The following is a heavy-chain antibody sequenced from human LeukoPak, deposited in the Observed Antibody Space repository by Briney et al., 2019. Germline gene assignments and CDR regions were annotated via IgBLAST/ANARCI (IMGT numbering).Heavy chain of an antibody. CDR1: GGSISSGSYY. V-gene: IGHV4-61*02. Sequence: SETLSLTCTVSGGSISSGSYYWSWIRQPAGKGLEWIGRIYTSGSTNYNPSLKSRVTISVDTSKNQFSLKLSSVTAADTAVYYCASDYGDYVYRGAFDIWGQGTMVTVAS. D-gene: IGHD4-17*01. CDR3: ASDYGDYVYRGAFDI. J-gene: IGHJ3*02. CDR2: IYTSGST.